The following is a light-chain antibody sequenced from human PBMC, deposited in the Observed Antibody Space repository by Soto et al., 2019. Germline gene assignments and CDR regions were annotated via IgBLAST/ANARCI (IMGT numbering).Light chain of an antibody. CDR1: QDIRQF. J-gene: IGKJ5*01. Sequence: DMQRAQSTGTVLSSVGDRVTITCRASQDIRQFLNWYQQKPGKAPKLLIYDASNLQTGVPSRFSGRGCGTDFTFPISSLQADDSGTYYCQEYGDLAINWGQGTRLEIK. CDR2: DAS. CDR3: QEYGDLAIN. V-gene: IGKV1-33*01.